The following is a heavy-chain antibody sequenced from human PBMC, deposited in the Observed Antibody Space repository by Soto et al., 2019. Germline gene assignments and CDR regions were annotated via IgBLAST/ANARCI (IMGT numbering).Heavy chain of an antibody. V-gene: IGHV5-10-1*01. J-gene: IGHJ4*02. CDR2: IDPSDSYT. CDR1: GYSFTSYW. D-gene: IGHD3-16*01. CDR3: ARLCKGLGKLYLGACL. Sequence: GESLKISCKGSGYSFTSYWISWVRQMPGKGLEWMGRIDPSDSYTNYSPSFQGHVTISADKSISTAYVQWSSLKASDTAMYYCARLCKGLGKLYLGACLWGQGTLVTVSS.